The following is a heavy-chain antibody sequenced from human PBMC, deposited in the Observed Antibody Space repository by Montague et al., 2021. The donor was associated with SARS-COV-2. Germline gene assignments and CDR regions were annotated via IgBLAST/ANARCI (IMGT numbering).Heavy chain of an antibody. Sequence: SETLSLTCAVSGGSITGFSWSWVRQPAGKGLEWIGRVTTSGTTNYSPSLRSRVTMSVVTSKNQFSLNLNSVTAADTAIYYCARTPTRPLSLDSWGQGTLVTVSS. CDR1: GGSITGFS. CDR3: ARTPTRPLSLDS. J-gene: IGHJ4*02. V-gene: IGHV4-4*07. CDR2: VTTSGTT. D-gene: IGHD6-6*01.